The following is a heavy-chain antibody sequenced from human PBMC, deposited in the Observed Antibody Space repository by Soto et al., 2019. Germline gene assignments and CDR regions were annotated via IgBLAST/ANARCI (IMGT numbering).Heavy chain of an antibody. J-gene: IGHJ4*02. CDR2: ISSSGSTI. D-gene: IGHD2-15*01. CDR1: GFTFSDYY. V-gene: IGHV3-11*01. Sequence: GGSLRLSCAASGFTFSDYYMSWIRQAPGKGLEWVSYISSSGSTIYYADSVKGRFTISRDNAKNSRYLQMNSLRAEDTAVYYCASPGAYCSGGSCYSADYWGQGTLVTVSS. CDR3: ASPGAYCSGGSCYSADY.